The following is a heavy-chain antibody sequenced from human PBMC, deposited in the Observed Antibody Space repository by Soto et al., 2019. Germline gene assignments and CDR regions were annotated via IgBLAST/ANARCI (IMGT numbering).Heavy chain of an antibody. CDR1: GGSFSGYY. J-gene: IGHJ4*02. Sequence: SETLSLTCAFYGGSFSGYYWSLIRQPPGKGLEWIGEINHSGSTNYNPSLKSRVTISVDTSKNQFSLKLSSVTAADTAVYYCARLRMITFGGVPDYWGQGTLVTVSS. V-gene: IGHV4-34*01. D-gene: IGHD3-16*01. CDR3: ARLRMITFGGVPDY. CDR2: INHSGST.